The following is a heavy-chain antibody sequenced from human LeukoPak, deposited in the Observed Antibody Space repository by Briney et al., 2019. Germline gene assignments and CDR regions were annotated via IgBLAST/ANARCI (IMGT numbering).Heavy chain of an antibody. Sequence: GSLRLSCAASGFTFSSYGMHWVRQAPGKGLEWVAVISYDGSNKYYADSVKGRFTISRDNSKNTLYLQMSSLRAEDTAVYYCAKVTTVTTGDYWGQGTLVTVSS. CDR1: GFTFSSYG. V-gene: IGHV3-30*18. CDR2: ISYDGSNK. CDR3: AKVTTVTTGDY. J-gene: IGHJ4*02. D-gene: IGHD4-17*01.